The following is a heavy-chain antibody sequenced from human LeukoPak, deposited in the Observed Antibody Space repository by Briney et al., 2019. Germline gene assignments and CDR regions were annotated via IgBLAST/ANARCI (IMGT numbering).Heavy chain of an antibody. CDR1: GYSFTSYW. V-gene: IGHV5-51*01. D-gene: IGHD6-13*01. J-gene: IGHJ2*01. Sequence: GEPLKISCKGSGYSFTSYWIGWVRQMPGKGLEWMGIIYPGDSDTRCSPSFQGQVTISADKSISTAYLQWSSLKASDTAMYYCARPSAAGDWYFDLWGRGTLVTVSS. CDR3: ARPSAAGDWYFDL. CDR2: IYPGDSDT.